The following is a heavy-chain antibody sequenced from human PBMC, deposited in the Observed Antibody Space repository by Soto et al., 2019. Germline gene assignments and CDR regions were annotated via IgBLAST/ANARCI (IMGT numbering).Heavy chain of an antibody. Sequence: EVQLFESGGGLVQPGWSLRLSCAASGFSFSNYAMNWVRQAPGKGLEWVSAISGSGDKTYYGDSVKGRFSISRDHCKQSLSLPMNTLRAEDTAMYYCAKGLLWSSTWEIDYWGQGTMVTVSS. V-gene: IGHV3-23*01. CDR1: GFSFSNYA. J-gene: IGHJ4*02. CDR2: ISGSGDKT. D-gene: IGHD6-13*01. CDR3: AKGLLWSSTWEIDY.